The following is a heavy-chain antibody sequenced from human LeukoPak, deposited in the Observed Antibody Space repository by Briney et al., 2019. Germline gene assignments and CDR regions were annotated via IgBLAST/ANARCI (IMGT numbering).Heavy chain of an antibody. D-gene: IGHD3-22*01. J-gene: IGHJ4*02. CDR2: IYYSGST. CDR3: ASFPHPYYYDNLG. CDR1: GGSFSGYY. V-gene: IGHV4-59*08. Sequence: PSETLSLTCAVYGGSFSGYYWSWIRQPPGKGLEWIGYIYYSGSTNYNPSLKSRVTISVDTSKNQFSLKLSSVTAADTAVYYCASFPHPYYYDNLGWGQGTLVTVSS.